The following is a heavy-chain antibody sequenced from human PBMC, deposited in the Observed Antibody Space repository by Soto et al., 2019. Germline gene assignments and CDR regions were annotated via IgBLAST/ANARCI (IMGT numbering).Heavy chain of an antibody. J-gene: IGHJ6*02. Sequence: PSETLSLTCVVSGGPVSGDDLYWSWIRHLPGKGLEWIANVYHTGTTYYNPSLKSRVSMSVDTSQNQFSLILASVTAADTAVYYCARALVTDYNSRDYHYYFAMDVGGQGTSGTVSS. D-gene: IGHD3-22*01. V-gene: IGHV4-31*02. CDR3: ARALVTDYNSRDYHYYFAMDV. CDR1: GGPVSGDDLY. CDR2: VYHTGTT.